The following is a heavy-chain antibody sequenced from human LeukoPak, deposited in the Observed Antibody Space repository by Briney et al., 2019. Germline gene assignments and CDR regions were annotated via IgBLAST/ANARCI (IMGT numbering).Heavy chain of an antibody. D-gene: IGHD3-10*01. J-gene: IGHJ3*02. Sequence: GGSLRLSCAASGFTFDDYGMSWVRQAPGKGLEWVSGINWNGGSTGYADSVKVRFTISRDNAKNSLYLQMNSLRAEDTALYYCARATVRDYYGSGSHRLDAFDIWGQGTMVTVSS. CDR1: GFTFDDYG. CDR3: ARATVRDYYGSGSHRLDAFDI. V-gene: IGHV3-20*04. CDR2: INWNGGST.